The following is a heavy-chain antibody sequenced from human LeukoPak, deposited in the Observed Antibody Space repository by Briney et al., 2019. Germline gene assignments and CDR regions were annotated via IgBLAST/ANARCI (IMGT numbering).Heavy chain of an antibody. J-gene: IGHJ4*02. D-gene: IGHD6-19*01. CDR1: GGSISSYY. V-gene: IGHV4-59*08. CDR2: MYNSGIT. CDR3: ARHGDSSRGWYFDY. Sequence: ETLSLTCTVSGGSISSYYGSWIRQPPRNGLGLIGYMYNSGITSYNPSLRSRVTISVDTSKNQFSLRLRSVTAADTAVYYCARHGDSSRGWYFDYWGQGTLVTVSS.